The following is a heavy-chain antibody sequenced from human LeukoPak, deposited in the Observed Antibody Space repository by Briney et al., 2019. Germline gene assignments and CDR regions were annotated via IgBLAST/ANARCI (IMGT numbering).Heavy chain of an antibody. D-gene: IGHD6-25*01. J-gene: IGHJ5*02. Sequence: ASVKVSCKASGYTFTSYGISWVRQAPGQGLEWMGWINPNSGGTNYAQKFQGRVTMTRDTSISTAYMELSRLRSDDTAVYYCARGPRGYGKQVNWFDPWGQGTLVTVSS. CDR2: INPNSGGT. CDR3: ARGPRGYGKQVNWFDP. CDR1: GYTFTSYG. V-gene: IGHV1-2*02.